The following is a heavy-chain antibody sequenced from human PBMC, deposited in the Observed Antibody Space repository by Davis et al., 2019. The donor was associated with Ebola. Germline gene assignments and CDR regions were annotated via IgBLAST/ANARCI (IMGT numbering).Heavy chain of an antibody. CDR3: GKDGSGSYGVGMDV. V-gene: IGHV3-30*02. Sequence: GGSLRLSCAASGFTFSSYGMHWVRQAPGKGLEWMAFIRYDGSVKYYADSVKGRFTISRDNSKNTLYLQMNSLGAEDTALYYCGKDGSGSYGVGMDVWGQGTTVTVSS. J-gene: IGHJ6*02. CDR1: GFTFSSYG. D-gene: IGHD6-19*01. CDR2: IRYDGSVK.